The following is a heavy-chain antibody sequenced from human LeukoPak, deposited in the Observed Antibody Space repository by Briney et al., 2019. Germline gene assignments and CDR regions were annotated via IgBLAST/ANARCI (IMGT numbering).Heavy chain of an antibody. V-gene: IGHV3-30*02. D-gene: IGHD1-14*01. Sequence: PGESLRLSCAASGFTFNNYGMHWVRQAPGKGLEWVAFIRYDGSNEYYADSVEGRFTVHRDNSKNTLFLRMNSLRIEDTAVYFCVKFVAGNSWGQGTLVTVSS. CDR1: GFTFNNYG. CDR3: VKFVAGNS. J-gene: IGHJ5*02. CDR2: IRYDGSNE.